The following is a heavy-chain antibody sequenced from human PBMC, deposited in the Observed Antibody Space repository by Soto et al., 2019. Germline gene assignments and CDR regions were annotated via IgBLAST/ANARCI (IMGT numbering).Heavy chain of an antibody. CDR3: ATSDFTGTNYGMDV. D-gene: IGHD3-3*01. V-gene: IGHV4-61*01. CDR1: GGSVSSGSYY. Sequence: PSYTLSITCTVSGGSVSSGSYYWSWNRQPPGKGLEWIGYIYYSGSTNYNPSLKSRVTISVDTSKNQFSLKLSSVTAADTAVYYCATSDFTGTNYGMDVWGQGTTVTVSS. CDR2: IYYSGST. J-gene: IGHJ6*02.